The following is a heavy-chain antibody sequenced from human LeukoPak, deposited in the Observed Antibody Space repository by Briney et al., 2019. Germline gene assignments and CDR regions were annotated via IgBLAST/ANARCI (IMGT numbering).Heavy chain of an antibody. CDR1: GGSISSGSYY. Sequence: SETLSLTCTVSGGSISSGSYYWSWIRQPAGKGLEWIGRIYTSGSTNYNPSLKGRVTISVDTSRNQLSLKLSSVTAADTAVYYCARGHDSSGYRQLPFDYWGQGTLVTVSS. CDR2: IYTSGST. D-gene: IGHD3-22*01. CDR3: ARGHDSSGYRQLPFDY. J-gene: IGHJ4*02. V-gene: IGHV4-61*02.